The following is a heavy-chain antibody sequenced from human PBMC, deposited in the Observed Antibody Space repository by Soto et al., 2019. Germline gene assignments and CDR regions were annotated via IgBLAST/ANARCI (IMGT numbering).Heavy chain of an antibody. V-gene: IGHV4-59*01. D-gene: IGHD2-15*01. CDR2: IYYSGST. J-gene: IGHJ4*02. CDR3: ARDNQVAFDY. CDR1: GGSISSYY. Sequence: PSETLSLTCTVSGGSISSYYWSWIRQPPGKGLEWIGYIYYSGSTNYNPSLKSRVTISVDTSKNQFSLKLSSVTAADTAVYYCARDNQVAFDYWGQGTLVTVSS.